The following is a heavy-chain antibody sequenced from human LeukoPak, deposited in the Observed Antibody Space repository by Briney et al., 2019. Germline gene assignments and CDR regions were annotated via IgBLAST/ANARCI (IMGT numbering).Heavy chain of an antibody. J-gene: IGHJ3*02. CDR2: ISSSGSTI. V-gene: IGHV3-48*03. CDR1: GFTFSSYE. Sequence: GGSLRLSCAASGFTFSSYEMNWVRQAPGKGLEWVSYISSSGSTIYYADSVKGRFTISRDNAKNSLYLQMNSLRAEDTAVYYCARPVVPAAARRAFDIWGQGTMVTVSS. CDR3: ARPVVPAAARRAFDI. D-gene: IGHD2-2*01.